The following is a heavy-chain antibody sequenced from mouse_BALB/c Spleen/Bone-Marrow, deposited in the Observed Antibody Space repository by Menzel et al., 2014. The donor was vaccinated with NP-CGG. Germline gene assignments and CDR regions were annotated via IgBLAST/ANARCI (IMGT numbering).Heavy chain of an antibody. CDR1: GFTFSSYT. Sequence: EVQVVESGGGLVKPGGSLKLSCAASGFTFSSYTMSWDRQTPEKRLEWVATISSGGSYTYYPDSVKGRSTISRDNAKNTLYLQMSSLKSEDTAMYYCTRDPYYYGSSYAMDYWGQGTSVTVSS. D-gene: IGHD1-1*01. CDR3: TRDPYYYGSSYAMDY. J-gene: IGHJ4*01. V-gene: IGHV5-6-4*01. CDR2: ISSGGSYT.